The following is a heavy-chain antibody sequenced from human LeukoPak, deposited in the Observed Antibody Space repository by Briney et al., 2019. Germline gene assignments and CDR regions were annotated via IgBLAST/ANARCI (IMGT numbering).Heavy chain of an antibody. CDR1: GYTLTELS. V-gene: IGHV1-24*01. CDR3: AIAYYDYVWGSFRYYY. J-gene: IGHJ4*02. Sequence: GASVKVSCKISGYTLTELSMHWVRQTPGKGLEWMGGFDPEDGETIYAQKFQGRVTMTGDTSTDTAYMELSSLRSEDTAVYYCAIAYYDYVWGSFRYYYWGQGTLVTVSS. CDR2: FDPEDGET. D-gene: IGHD3-16*02.